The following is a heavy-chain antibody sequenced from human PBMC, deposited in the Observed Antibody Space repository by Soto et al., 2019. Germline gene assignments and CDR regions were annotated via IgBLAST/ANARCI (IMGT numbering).Heavy chain of an antibody. J-gene: IGHJ5*02. CDR1: GGSISSSSYY. Sequence: QLQLQESGPGLVKPSETLSLTCTVSGGSISSSSYYWGWIRQPPGKGLEWIGSIYYSGSTYYNPSLKSRVTISVDTSKNQFSLKLSSVTAADTAVYYCARQELRARFRFDPWGQGTLVTVSS. D-gene: IGHD1-7*01. CDR2: IYYSGST. CDR3: ARQELRARFRFDP. V-gene: IGHV4-39*01.